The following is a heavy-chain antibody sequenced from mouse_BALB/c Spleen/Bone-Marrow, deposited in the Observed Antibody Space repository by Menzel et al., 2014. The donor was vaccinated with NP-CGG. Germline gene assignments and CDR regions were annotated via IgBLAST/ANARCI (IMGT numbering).Heavy chain of an antibody. CDR1: GDSITSGY. CDR3: ARPSYDYDLAWFAY. J-gene: IGHJ3*01. V-gene: IGHV3-8*02. CDR2: ISYSGST. Sequence: EVQLVESGPRLVKPSQTLSLTCSVTGDSITSGYWNWIRKFPGNKLEYMGYISYSGSTYYNPSLKSRISITRDTSKNQYYLQLNSVTTEDTATYYCARPSYDYDLAWFAYWGQGTLVTVSA. D-gene: IGHD2-4*01.